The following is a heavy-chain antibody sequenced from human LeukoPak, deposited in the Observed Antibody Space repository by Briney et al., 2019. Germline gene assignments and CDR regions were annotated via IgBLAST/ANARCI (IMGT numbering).Heavy chain of an antibody. Sequence: SETLSLTCSVPIDSITNYYWSWIRQPPGKGLEWIGFIYHSGNTNYNPSLTTRVTMSVDTSKTQITLRLSSVTAADTAVYYCAREEGIAAAGALEYWGQGIPVTVSS. V-gene: IGHV4-59*01. J-gene: IGHJ4*02. D-gene: IGHD6-13*01. CDR1: IDSITNYY. CDR3: AREEGIAAAGALEY. CDR2: IYHSGNT.